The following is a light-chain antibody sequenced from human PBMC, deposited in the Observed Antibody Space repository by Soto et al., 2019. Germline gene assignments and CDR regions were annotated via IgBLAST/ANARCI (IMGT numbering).Light chain of an antibody. Sequence: QYVLTQSPSVSGTPGQRVTISCSGSSSSIGSNAVNWYQQIPGTAPKLLIYSNNQRPSGVPDRFSGSKSGTSASLAISGLQSEDEADYYCAAWDDSLNGVVFGGGTKLTVL. CDR2: SNN. CDR3: AAWDDSLNGVV. V-gene: IGLV1-44*01. CDR1: SSSIGSNA. J-gene: IGLJ3*02.